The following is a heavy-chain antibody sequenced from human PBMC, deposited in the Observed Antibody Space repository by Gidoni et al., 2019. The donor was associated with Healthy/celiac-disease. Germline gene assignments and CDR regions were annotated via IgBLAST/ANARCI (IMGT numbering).Heavy chain of an antibody. J-gene: IGHJ4*02. CDR3: ASPWLHHFDY. Sequence: EVQLLESGGGLVQPGGSLRPSCAASGFTFSSYAMSWVRQAPGKGLEWVSAISGSGGSTYYADAVKGRFTISRDNSKNTLYLQMNSLRAEDTAVYYCASPWLHHFDYWGQGTLVTVSS. D-gene: IGHD5-12*01. CDR2: ISGSGGST. V-gene: IGHV3-23*01. CDR1: GFTFSSYA.